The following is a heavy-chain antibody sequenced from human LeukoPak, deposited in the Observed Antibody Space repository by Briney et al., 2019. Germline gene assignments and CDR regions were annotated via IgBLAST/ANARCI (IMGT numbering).Heavy chain of an antibody. D-gene: IGHD1-26*01. Sequence: GGSLRLPCAASGFTFSSYAMSWVRQAPGKGLEWVSAISGSGGSTYYADSVKGRFTISRDNSKNTLYLQMNSLRAEDTAVYYCAKAEVGASGFDIWGQGTMVTVSS. J-gene: IGHJ3*02. V-gene: IGHV3-23*01. CDR1: GFTFSSYA. CDR2: ISGSGGST. CDR3: AKAEVGASGFDI.